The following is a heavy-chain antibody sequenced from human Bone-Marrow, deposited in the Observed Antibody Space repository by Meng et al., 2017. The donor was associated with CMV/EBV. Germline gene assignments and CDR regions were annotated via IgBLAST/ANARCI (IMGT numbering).Heavy chain of an antibody. CDR2: IYSGGSST. V-gene: IGHV3-23*03. CDR1: GFTFSSYA. J-gene: IGHJ3*02. D-gene: IGHD2-21*01. CDR3: ARDTLCPPPSYCGGDDAFDI. Sequence: GESLKISCAAPGFTFSSYAMSWVRQAPGKGLEWVSVIYSGGSSTYYADSVKGRFTISRDNAKNSLYLQMNSLRAEDTAVYYCARDTLCPPPSYCGGDDAFDIWGQGTMVTVSS.